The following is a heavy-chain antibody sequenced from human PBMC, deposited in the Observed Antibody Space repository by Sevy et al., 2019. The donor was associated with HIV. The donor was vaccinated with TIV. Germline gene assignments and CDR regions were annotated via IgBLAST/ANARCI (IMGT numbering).Heavy chain of an antibody. D-gene: IGHD3-22*01. V-gene: IGHV3-30*04. Sequence: GGSLRLSCSASGFNISPYALHWVRQTPGKGLQWLAVISKDGTNKDYADFVKGRFSLSRDNSKNTLYLQMSNLRPEDKAVYYCAKEGYYYDSHSADWFDPWGQGTLVTVSS. CDR2: ISKDGTNK. CDR1: GFNISPYA. J-gene: IGHJ5*02. CDR3: AKEGYYYDSHSADWFDP.